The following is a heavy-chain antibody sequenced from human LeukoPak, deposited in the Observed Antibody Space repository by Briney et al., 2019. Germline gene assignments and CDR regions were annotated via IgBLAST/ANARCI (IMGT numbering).Heavy chain of an antibody. CDR3: AKGSWLLPFDY. J-gene: IGHJ4*02. CDR1: GFTFSSYE. D-gene: IGHD3-22*01. V-gene: IGHV3-48*03. Sequence: PGGSLRLSCAASGFTFSSYEMNWVRQAPGKGLEWVSYISSSGTTIYYADSVKGRFTISRDNAKNTLYLQMNSLRAEDTALYYCAKGSWLLPFDYWGQGTLVTVSS. CDR2: ISSSGTTI.